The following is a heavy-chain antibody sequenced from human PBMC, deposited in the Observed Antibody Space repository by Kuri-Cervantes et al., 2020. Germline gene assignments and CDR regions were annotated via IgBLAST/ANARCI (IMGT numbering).Heavy chain of an antibody. Sequence: LSLTCAVYGGSFSGYYWSWIRQPPGKGLEWIGEINHSGSTNYNPSLKSRVTISVDTSKNQFSLKLSSVTAADTAVYYCARNSYDILTGYEVHFQHWGQGTLVTVSS. D-gene: IGHD3-9*01. CDR3: ARNSYDILTGYEVHFQH. CDR1: GGSFSGYY. CDR2: INHSGST. J-gene: IGHJ1*01. V-gene: IGHV4-34*01.